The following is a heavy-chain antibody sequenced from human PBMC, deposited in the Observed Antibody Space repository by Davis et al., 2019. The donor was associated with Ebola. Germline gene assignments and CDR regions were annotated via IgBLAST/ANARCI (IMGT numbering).Heavy chain of an antibody. CDR1: GTSINSYY. D-gene: IGHD1/OR15-1a*01. CDR3: ARHPGGNNYDPWSYYFDY. V-gene: IGHV4-59*08. J-gene: IGHJ4*02. CDR2: IYYDGST. Sequence: GSLRLSCIVSGTSINSYYWGWIRQPPGKGLEWIGYIYYDGSTNYNPSLKSRVTMLLDRSKAQFSLKLRSVTAADTAVYFCARHPGGNNYDPWSYYFDYWGLGLLVTVSS.